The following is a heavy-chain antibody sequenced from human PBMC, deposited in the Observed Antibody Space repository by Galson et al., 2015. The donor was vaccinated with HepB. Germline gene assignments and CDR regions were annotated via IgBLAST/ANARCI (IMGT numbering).Heavy chain of an antibody. Sequence: CAISGDSVSSNSAAWNWIRQSPSRGLEWLGRTYYRSKWYNDYAVSVKSRITINPDTSKNQFSLQLNSVTPEDTAVYYCARDSILTGGSGLGYWGQGTLVTVSS. CDR2: TYYRSKWYN. CDR1: GDSVSSNSAA. D-gene: IGHD2-8*02. V-gene: IGHV6-1*01. CDR3: ARDSILTGGSGLGY. J-gene: IGHJ4*02.